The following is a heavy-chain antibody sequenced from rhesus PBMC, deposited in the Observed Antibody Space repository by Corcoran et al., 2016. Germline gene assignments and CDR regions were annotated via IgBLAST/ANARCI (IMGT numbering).Heavy chain of an antibody. V-gene: IGHV4-165*01. Sequence: QVQLQESGPGLVKPSETLSLTCAVSGGSFSGYYWGWIRQPPGKGLEWIGHISGSSGSTAYNPSLKSRVTISTDTSKNQFSRKLSSVTAADTAVYYCATADTVTTHYWGQGVLVTVSS. D-gene: IGHD4-23*01. CDR1: GGSFSGYY. J-gene: IGHJ4*01. CDR3: ATADTVTTHY. CDR2: ISGSSGST.